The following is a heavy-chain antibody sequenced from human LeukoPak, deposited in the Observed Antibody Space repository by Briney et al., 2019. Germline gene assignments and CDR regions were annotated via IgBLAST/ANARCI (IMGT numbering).Heavy chain of an antibody. V-gene: IGHV3-30*02. CDR2: IRYDGSNK. CDR1: GFTFSSYG. D-gene: IGHD6-19*01. J-gene: IGHJ4*02. Sequence: GGSLRLSCAASGFTFSSYGMHWVRQAPGKGLEWVAFIRYDGSNKYYADSVKGRFTISRDNAKNSLYLQMNSLRAEDTAVYYCARGIAVADPFDYWGQGTLVTVSS. CDR3: ARGIAVADPFDY.